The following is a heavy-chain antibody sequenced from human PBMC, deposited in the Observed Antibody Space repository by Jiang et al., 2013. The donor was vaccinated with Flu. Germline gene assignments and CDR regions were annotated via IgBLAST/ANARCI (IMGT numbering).Heavy chain of an antibody. J-gene: IGHJ6*02. Sequence: QLVESGGVLVQPGGSLRLSCAASGFTFSSYEMNWVRQAPGKGLEWVSYISRSGSTIYYADSVKGRFTISRDNAKNSLYLQMNSLRAEDTALYYCARSLGAGTGMDVWGQGTTVTVSS. V-gene: IGHV3-48*03. CDR3: ARSLGAGTGMDV. CDR1: GFTFSSYE. CDR2: ISRSGSTI. D-gene: IGHD1-26*01.